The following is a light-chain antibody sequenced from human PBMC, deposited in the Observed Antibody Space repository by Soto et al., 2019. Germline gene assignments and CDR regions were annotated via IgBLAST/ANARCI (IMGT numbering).Light chain of an antibody. V-gene: IGKV1-5*01. CDR1: QNIRSR. CDR3: HPYQSYLT. J-gene: IGKJ1*01. CDR2: DAS. Sequence: DFQMPQSTSTLSASLGDRVTITCRASQNIRSRLAWCQQKPGKAPKLLIYDASSLESGGPQMFSGSGSGTEFAPTIRNLQTYDFSTYYCHPYQSYLTFCQGTKVK.